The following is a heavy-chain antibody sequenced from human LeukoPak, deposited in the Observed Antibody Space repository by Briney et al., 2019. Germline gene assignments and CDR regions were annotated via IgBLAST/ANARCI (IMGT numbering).Heavy chain of an antibody. J-gene: IGHJ4*02. CDR1: GFTFSSFA. CDR2: LWYDGSNK. Sequence: PGRSLSLPCAASGFTFSSFAMHWVRQAPGKGLEWVAVLWYDGSNKLYGDSVRGRFTISRDNTKNTLYLQMNSLRAEDTAVYYCVKDRTGSWSFDYWGQGTLVTVSS. D-gene: IGHD6-13*01. CDR3: VKDRTGSWSFDY. V-gene: IGHV3-33*06.